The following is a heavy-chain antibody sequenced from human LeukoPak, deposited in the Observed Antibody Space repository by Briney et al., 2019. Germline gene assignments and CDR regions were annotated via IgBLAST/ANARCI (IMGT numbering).Heavy chain of an antibody. V-gene: IGHV1-18*04. CDR2: ISVYNGNT. CDR3: ARVSTNSRVGGYDPQWYFDL. D-gene: IGHD5-12*01. Sequence: ASVKVSCKASGYTFINYGFTWVRQAPGQGLEWMGWISVYNGNTNYLQNFQGRVTMTTDTSTNTVYMELRSLSSDDTAVYYCARVSTNSRVGGYDPQWYFDLWGRGTLVTVSS. J-gene: IGHJ2*01. CDR1: GYTFINYG.